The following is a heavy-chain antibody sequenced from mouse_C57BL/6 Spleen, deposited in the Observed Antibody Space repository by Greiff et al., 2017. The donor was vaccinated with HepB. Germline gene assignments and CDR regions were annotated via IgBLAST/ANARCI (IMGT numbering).Heavy chain of an antibody. D-gene: IGHD1-1*01. Sequence: EVKLVESGGGLVQPGGSMKLSCAASGFTFSDAWMDWVRQSPEKGLEWVAEIRNKANNHATYYAESVKGRFTISRDDSKSSVYLQMNSLRAEDTGIYYCTPSIYYYGSSHYFDYWGQGTTLTVSS. J-gene: IGHJ2*01. CDR3: TPSIYYYGSSHYFDY. CDR2: IRNKANNHAT. CDR1: GFTFSDAW. V-gene: IGHV6-6*01.